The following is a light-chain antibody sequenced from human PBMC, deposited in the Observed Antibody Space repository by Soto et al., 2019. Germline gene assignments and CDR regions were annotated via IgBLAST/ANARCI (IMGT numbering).Light chain of an antibody. J-gene: IGKJ1*01. V-gene: IGKV1-5*03. CDR1: QSISIW. CDR2: KAS. CDR3: QQYNNWTKT. Sequence: DIQMTQSPSTLSASVGDRVTITCRASQSISIWLAWYQQKPGKAPKILIYKASSLESGVPSRFSGSGPGTEFTLTISSLQPDDFATYYCQQYNNWTKTFGPGTKVDIX.